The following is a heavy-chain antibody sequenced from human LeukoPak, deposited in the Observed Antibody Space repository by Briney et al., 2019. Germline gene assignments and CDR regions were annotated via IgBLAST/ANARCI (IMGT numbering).Heavy chain of an antibody. J-gene: IGHJ4*02. CDR3: ARDSSAYY. Sequence: GGSLRLSCAASGFTVSGNYMSWVRQAPGKGLDWVSLIYSGDYTYCADSMRGRFTISRDNANNSLYLQMNSLRAEDTAVYYCARDSSAYYWGQGTLVTVSS. CDR2: IYSGDYT. V-gene: IGHV3-53*01. CDR1: GFTVSGNY. D-gene: IGHD3-22*01.